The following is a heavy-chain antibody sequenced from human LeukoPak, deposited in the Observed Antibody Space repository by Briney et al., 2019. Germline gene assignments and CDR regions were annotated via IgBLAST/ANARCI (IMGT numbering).Heavy chain of an antibody. CDR2: ISGDGGST. CDR3: AKDQYGGNPQYYFDY. Sequence: RPGGSLRLSCAASGFTFDDYAMHWVRHAPGKGLEWVSLISGDGGSTYYADSVKGRFTISRDNSKNTLYLQMNSLRAEDTAVYYCAKDQYGGNPQYYFDYWGQGTLVTVSS. V-gene: IGHV3-43*02. J-gene: IGHJ4*02. D-gene: IGHD4-23*01. CDR1: GFTFDDYA.